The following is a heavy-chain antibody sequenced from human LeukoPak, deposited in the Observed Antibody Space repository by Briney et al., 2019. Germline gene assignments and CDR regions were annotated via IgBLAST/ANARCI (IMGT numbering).Heavy chain of an antibody. Sequence: SETLSLTCAVYGGSFSGYYWSWIRQPPGKGLEWIGEINHSGSTNYNPSLKSRVTISVDTSKNRFSLKLSSVTAADTAVYYCARLVVTGYYYYYYMDVWGKGTTVTVSS. CDR3: ARLVVTGYYYYYYMDV. CDR2: INHSGST. CDR1: GGSFSGYY. J-gene: IGHJ6*03. V-gene: IGHV4-34*01. D-gene: IGHD1-14*01.